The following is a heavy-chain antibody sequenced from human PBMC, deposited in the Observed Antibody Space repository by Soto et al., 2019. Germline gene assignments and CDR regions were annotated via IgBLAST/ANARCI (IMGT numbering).Heavy chain of an antibody. J-gene: IGHJ4*02. Sequence: EVQLLEPGGGLVQPGGSLRLSCAASGFTFSSYAMRWVRQAPVKGLEWVSAISGSGGSTYYADSVKGRFTISRDNSKNTLYLQMNSLRAEDTAVYYCARRGSGSYYDYWGQGTLVTVSP. V-gene: IGHV3-23*01. CDR1: GFTFSSYA. D-gene: IGHD1-26*01. CDR3: ARRGSGSYYDY. CDR2: ISGSGGST.